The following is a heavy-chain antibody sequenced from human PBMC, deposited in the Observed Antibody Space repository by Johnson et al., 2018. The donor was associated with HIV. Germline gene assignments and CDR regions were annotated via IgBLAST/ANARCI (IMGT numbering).Heavy chain of an antibody. J-gene: IGHJ3*02. CDR2: IRGSGGST. D-gene: IGHD6-13*01. V-gene: IGHV3-23*04. CDR1: GFTFSSYA. Sequence: VQLVESGGGLVQPGGSLRLSCAASGFTFSSYAMSWVRQAPGKGLEWFSAIRGSGGSTYYAYSVKGGFTISRDNSKNTLYLQMNSLRAEETAVYYCARLGYSSIASPDAFDIWGQGTMVTVSS. CDR3: ARLGYSSIASPDAFDI.